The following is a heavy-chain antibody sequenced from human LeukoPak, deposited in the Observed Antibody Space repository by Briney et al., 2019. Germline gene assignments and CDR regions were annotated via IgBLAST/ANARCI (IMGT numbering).Heavy chain of an antibody. J-gene: IGHJ4*02. D-gene: IGHD3-10*01. CDR2: IRYDGSNK. V-gene: IGHV3-30*02. CDR1: GFTFSSYG. Sequence: GGSLRLSCAASGFTFSSYGMHWVRQAPGKGLEWVAFIRYDGSNKYYADSVKGRFTISRDNSKNTLCLQMNSLRAEDTAVYYCAKERLWFGELFPDYWGQGTLVTVSS. CDR3: AKERLWFGELFPDY.